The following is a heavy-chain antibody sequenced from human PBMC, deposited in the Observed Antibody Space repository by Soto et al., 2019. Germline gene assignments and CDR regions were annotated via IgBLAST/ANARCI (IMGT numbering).Heavy chain of an antibody. CDR3: ARQTTQDAFDI. CDR1: GGSISSYY. J-gene: IGHJ3*02. V-gene: IGHV4-59*08. CDR2: IYYSGST. D-gene: IGHD1-1*01. Sequence: TSETLSLTCTVSGGSISSYYWSWIRQPPGKGLEWIGYIYYSGSTNYNPSLKSRVTISVDTSKNQFSLKLSSVTAADTAVYYCARQTTQDAFDIWGQGTMVTVSS.